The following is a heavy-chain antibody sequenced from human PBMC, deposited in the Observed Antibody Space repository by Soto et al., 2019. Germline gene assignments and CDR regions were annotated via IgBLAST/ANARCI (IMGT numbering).Heavy chain of an antibody. CDR1: GYTFTDYD. CDR3: EVTTGY. CDR2: VSPDSGNA. Sequence: ASVKVSCKTSGYTFTDYDINWVRQAPGQGLEWMGWVSPDSGNAGYAQQFQGRVSMTSDTSTSTVYMELTSLRSEDTAVYFCEVTTGYWGQGTMVTVSS. J-gene: IGHJ4*02. D-gene: IGHD3-9*01. V-gene: IGHV1-8*01.